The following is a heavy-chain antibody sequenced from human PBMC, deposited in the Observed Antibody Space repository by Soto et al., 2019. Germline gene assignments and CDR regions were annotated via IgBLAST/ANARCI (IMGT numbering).Heavy chain of an antibody. CDR2: IYYSGST. CDR1: GGSISSGCYY. CDR3: ARDSSEIVATIMGGVRWRDYYGMDV. D-gene: IGHD5-12*01. V-gene: IGHV4-31*03. J-gene: IGHJ6*02. Sequence: TLSLTCTVSGGSISSGCYYWSWIRQHPGKGLEWIGYIYYSGSTYYNPSLKSRVTISVDTSKNQFSLKLSSVTAADTAVYYCARDSSEIVATIMGGVRWRDYYGMDVWGQGTTVTVSS.